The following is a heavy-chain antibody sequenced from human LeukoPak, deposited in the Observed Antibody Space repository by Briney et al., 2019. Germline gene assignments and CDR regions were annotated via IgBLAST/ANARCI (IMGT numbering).Heavy chain of an antibody. CDR1: GGSFSGYY. CDR2: INHSGST. J-gene: IGHJ4*02. V-gene: IGHV4-34*01. D-gene: IGHD3-16*02. Sequence: PSETLSLTCAVYGGSFSGYYWSWIRQPPGKGLEWIGEINHSGSTNYNPSLKSRVTISVDTSKNQFFLKLSSVTAADTAVYYCARGSTNYDYVWGSYQVRYYFDYWGQGTLVTVSS. CDR3: ARGSTNYDYVWGSYQVRYYFDY.